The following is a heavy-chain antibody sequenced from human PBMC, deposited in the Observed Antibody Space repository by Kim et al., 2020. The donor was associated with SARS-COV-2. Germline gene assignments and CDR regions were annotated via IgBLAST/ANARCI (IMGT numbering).Heavy chain of an antibody. CDR2: ISYDGSNK. CDR3: ARVRAGYGTNGVGCGMDG. CDR1: GFTFSSYG. D-gene: IGHD2-8*01. Sequence: GGSLRLSCAASGFTFSSYGMHWVRQAPGKGLEWVAVISYDGSNKYYADSVKGRFTISRDNSKNTLYLQMNSLRAEDTAVYYCARVRAGYGTNGVGCGMDGWGAETTGSASP. V-gene: IGHV3-30*03. J-gene: IGHJ6*04.